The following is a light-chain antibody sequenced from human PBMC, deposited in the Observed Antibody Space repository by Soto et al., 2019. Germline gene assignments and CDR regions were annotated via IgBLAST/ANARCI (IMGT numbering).Light chain of an antibody. V-gene: IGLV3-25*03. CDR2: KDS. J-gene: IGLJ2*01. CDR1: ALPKQY. CDR3: QSADSSGTYVV. Sequence: SYELTQPPSVSVSPGQTARITCSGDALPKQYAYWYQQKPGQAPVLVIYKDSERPSGIPEPFSGSSSGTTVTLTISGVQAEDEDDYYCQSADSSGTYVVFGGGTKLTVL.